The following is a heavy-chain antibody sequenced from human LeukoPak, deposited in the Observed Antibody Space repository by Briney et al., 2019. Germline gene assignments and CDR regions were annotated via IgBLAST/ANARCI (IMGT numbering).Heavy chain of an antibody. D-gene: IGHD4-23*01. CDR1: GFTFSNYW. J-gene: IGHJ5*02. CDR3: ARGYGGNYNWFDP. V-gene: IGHV3-74*01. Sequence: GGSLRLSCAASGFTFSNYWMHWVRHAPGKGLVWVSRINSDGSSTTYADSVKGRFTISRDNAQNTLYLQMNSLRAEDTAVYYCARGYGGNYNWFDPWGQGTLVTVSS. CDR2: INSDGSST.